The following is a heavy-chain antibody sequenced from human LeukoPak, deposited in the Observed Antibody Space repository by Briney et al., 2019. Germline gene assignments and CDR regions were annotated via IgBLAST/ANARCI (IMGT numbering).Heavy chain of an antibody. V-gene: IGHV3-23*01. CDR1: GFTFSSYA. J-gene: IGHJ4*02. CDR2: ISGSGGST. Sequence: GSLRLSCAASGFTFSSYAMSWVRQAPGKGRGWVSAISGSGGSTYYADSVKGRFTISRDNSKNTLYLQMNSLRAEDTAVYYCAKPMEYQLLSDYWGQGTLVTVSS. CDR3: AKPMEYQLLSDY. D-gene: IGHD2-2*01.